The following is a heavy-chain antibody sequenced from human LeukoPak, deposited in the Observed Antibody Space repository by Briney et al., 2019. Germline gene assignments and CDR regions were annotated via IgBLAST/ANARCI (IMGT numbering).Heavy chain of an antibody. Sequence: SETLSLTCGVSGYSISSGFYWGWIRQPPGKGLQWIGSLYYTGSAEYNPSLKSRLTMSMDKSKNQFSLKLNSVTAADTAVYYCARLWSGYNFDYWGQGTLVAVSS. V-gene: IGHV4-38-2*01. CDR1: GYSISSGFY. J-gene: IGHJ4*02. D-gene: IGHD5-24*01. CDR2: LYYTGSA. CDR3: ARLWSGYNFDY.